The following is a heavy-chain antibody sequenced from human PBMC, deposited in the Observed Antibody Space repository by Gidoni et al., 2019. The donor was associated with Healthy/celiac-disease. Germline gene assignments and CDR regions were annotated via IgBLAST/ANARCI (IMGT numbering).Heavy chain of an antibody. Sequence: EVQLLESGGGLVQPGGSLRLSCAASGFTFSSYAMSWVRQAPGKGLEWVSAISGSGGSTYYADSVKGRFTISRDNSKNTLYLQMNSLRAEDTAVYYCANCMRYGDYYGSGSSNWFDPWGQGTLVTVSS. CDR3: ANCMRYGDYYGSGSSNWFDP. V-gene: IGHV3-23*01. D-gene: IGHD3-10*01. CDR2: ISGSGGST. J-gene: IGHJ5*02. CDR1: GFTFSSYA.